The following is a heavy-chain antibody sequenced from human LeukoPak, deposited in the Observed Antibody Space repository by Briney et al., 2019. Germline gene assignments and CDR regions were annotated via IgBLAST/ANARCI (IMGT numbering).Heavy chain of an antibody. D-gene: IGHD3-10*01. V-gene: IGHV1-8*01. J-gene: IGHJ6*03. CDR2: MNPNSGST. CDR3: AKDRGNLWFGEYPVDYYMDV. CDR1: GYTFTNYD. Sequence: GASVKVSCKASGYTFTNYDINWVRQAPGQGLEWMGWMNPNSGSTGYAQQFQGRVTMTRNTSISTAYMELSSLRPDDTAVYYCAKDRGNLWFGEYPVDYYMDVWGKGTTVTISS.